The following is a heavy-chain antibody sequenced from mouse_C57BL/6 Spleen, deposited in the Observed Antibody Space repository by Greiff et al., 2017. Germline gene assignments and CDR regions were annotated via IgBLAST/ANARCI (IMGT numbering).Heavy chain of an antibody. CDR1: GYTFTSYW. D-gene: IGHD1-1*01. CDR3: RIYYYGSGYFDV. J-gene: IGHJ1*03. CDR2: IDPSDSET. Sequence: QVQLKQPGAELVRPGSSVKLSCKASGYTFTSYWMHWVKQRPIQGLEWIGNIDPSDSETHYNQKFKDKATLTVDKSSSTAYMQLSSLTSEDSAVYYCRIYYYGSGYFDVWGTGTTVTVSS. V-gene: IGHV1-52*01.